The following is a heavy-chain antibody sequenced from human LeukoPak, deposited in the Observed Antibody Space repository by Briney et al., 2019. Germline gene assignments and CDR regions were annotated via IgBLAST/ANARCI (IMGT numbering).Heavy chain of an antibody. Sequence: GGSLRLSCAAPGFTFSSYAMSWVRQAPGKGMERVSAISGSGGSSYSADSAKGRSTIARDNAMNSLYLQMSSLSAEDTSLDYCVRGGGSGNHFASWGQGALVTVSS. J-gene: IGHJ4*02. D-gene: IGHD6-19*01. CDR1: GFTFSSYA. V-gene: IGHV3-23*01. CDR2: ISGSGGSS. CDR3: VRGGGSGNHFAS.